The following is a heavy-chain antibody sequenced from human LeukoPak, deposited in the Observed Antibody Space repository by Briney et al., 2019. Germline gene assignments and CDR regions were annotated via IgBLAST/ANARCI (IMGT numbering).Heavy chain of an antibody. CDR1: GFSFSYQG. D-gene: IGHD6-25*01. Sequence: GGSLRLSCAGSGFSFSYQGMTWVRQAPGKGLVWVSRINSDGGSTSYTDSVKGRFTISRDNAKNTLYLQMNSLRAEDTAVYYCARRSAAKDAFDIWGQGTKVTVSS. V-gene: IGHV3-74*01. J-gene: IGHJ3*02. CDR2: INSDGGST. CDR3: ARRSAAKDAFDI.